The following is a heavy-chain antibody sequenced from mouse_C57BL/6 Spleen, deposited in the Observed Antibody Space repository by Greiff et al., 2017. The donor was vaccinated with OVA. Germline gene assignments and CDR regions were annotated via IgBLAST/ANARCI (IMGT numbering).Heavy chain of an antibody. D-gene: IGHD1-1*01. J-gene: IGHJ2*01. Sequence: QVQLQQSGAELVKPGASVKISCKASGYAFSSYWMNWVKQRPGKGLEWIGQIYPGDGDTNYNGKFKGKATLTADKSSSTAYMQLSSLTSEDSAVYFCARRLLLRSYYFDYWGQGTTLTVSS. CDR2: IYPGDGDT. V-gene: IGHV1-80*01. CDR3: ARRLLLRSYYFDY. CDR1: GYAFSSYW.